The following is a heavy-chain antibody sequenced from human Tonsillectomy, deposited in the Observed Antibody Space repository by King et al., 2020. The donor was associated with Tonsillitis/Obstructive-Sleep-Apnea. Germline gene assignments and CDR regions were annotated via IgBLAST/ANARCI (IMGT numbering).Heavy chain of an antibody. CDR2: ISSSSSYI. CDR1: GFTFSSYS. V-gene: IGHV3-21*01. Sequence: QLVQSGGGLVKPGGSLRLSCAASGFTFSSYSMNWVRQAPGKGLEWVSSISSSSSYIYYADSVKGPFTISRDNAKNSLYLQMNSLRSEDTAVYYCARDLGYCSSTSLYTPLTFDYWGQGTLVTVSS. D-gene: IGHD2-2*03. CDR3: ARDLGYCSSTSLYTPLTFDY. J-gene: IGHJ4*02.